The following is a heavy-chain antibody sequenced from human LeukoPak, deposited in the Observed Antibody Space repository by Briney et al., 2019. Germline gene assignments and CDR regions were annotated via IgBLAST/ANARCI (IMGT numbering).Heavy chain of an antibody. V-gene: IGHV4-31*03. D-gene: IGHD1-1*01. Sequence: SQTLSLTCTVSGGSISSGGYYWSWIRQHPGKGLEWIGYIYYSGSTYYNPSLKSRVTISVDTSKNQFSLQLDSVTPEDTAVYYCARDGNWRLDLWGQGTLVTVSS. CDR1: GGSISSGGYY. CDR3: ARDGNWRLDL. J-gene: IGHJ5*02. CDR2: IYYSGST.